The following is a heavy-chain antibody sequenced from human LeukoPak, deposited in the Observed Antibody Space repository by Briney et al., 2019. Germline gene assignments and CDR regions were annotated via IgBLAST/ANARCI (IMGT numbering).Heavy chain of an antibody. J-gene: IGHJ6*02. CDR3: ARHYCSGGSCYSGYSYYYYNMDV. V-gene: IGHV5-51*01. Sequence: GESLKISCKASGYSFTNYFIAWVRQMPGKGLEWMGIIYPGDSDTRYNPSFQGQVTISADKSINTAYLQWSSLKASDTAMYFCARHYCSGGSCYSGYSYYYYNMDVWGQGTTVTVSS. CDR1: GYSFTNYF. D-gene: IGHD2-15*01. CDR2: IYPGDSDT.